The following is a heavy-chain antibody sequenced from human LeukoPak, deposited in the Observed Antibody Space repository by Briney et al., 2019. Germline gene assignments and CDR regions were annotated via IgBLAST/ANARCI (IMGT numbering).Heavy chain of an antibody. CDR3: AKGPMVRGVIGRYLDY. CDR1: GFTFDDYA. CDR2: ISWNSGSI. Sequence: GGSLRLSCAASGFTFDDYAMHWVRQAPGKGLEWVSGISWNSGSIGYADSVKGRFTISRDNAKNSLYLQMNSLRAEDTALYYCAKGPMVRGVIGRYLDYWGQGTLVTVSS. J-gene: IGHJ4*02. D-gene: IGHD3-10*01. V-gene: IGHV3-9*01.